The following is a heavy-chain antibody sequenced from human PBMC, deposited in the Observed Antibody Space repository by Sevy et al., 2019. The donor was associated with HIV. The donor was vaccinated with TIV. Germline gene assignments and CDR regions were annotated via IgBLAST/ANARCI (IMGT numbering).Heavy chain of an antibody. CDR3: ARGVGLDC. D-gene: IGHD1-26*01. CDR2: IRPDGSDK. CDR1: GFTFSPYW. V-gene: IGHV3-7*01. J-gene: IGHJ4*02. Sequence: GGSLRLSCAASGFTFSPYWMSWVRQAPGKGLEWVANIRPDGSDKYYVDSVKGRFTISRDNAKNSLYLQMNSLRADDTTMYYCARGVGLDCWGQGALVTVSS.